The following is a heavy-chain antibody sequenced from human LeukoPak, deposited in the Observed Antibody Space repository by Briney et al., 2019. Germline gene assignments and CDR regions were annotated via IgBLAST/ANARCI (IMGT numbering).Heavy chain of an antibody. D-gene: IGHD5-18*01. CDR1: GFTFSSYA. Sequence: GGPLRLSCAASGFTFSSYAMSWVRQAPGKGLEWVSAISGSGGSTYYADSVKGRFTISRDNSKNTLYLQMNSLRAEDTAVYYCARDEDTAMVTTFDYWGQGTLVTVSS. J-gene: IGHJ4*02. CDR3: ARDEDTAMVTTFDY. V-gene: IGHV3-23*01. CDR2: ISGSGGST.